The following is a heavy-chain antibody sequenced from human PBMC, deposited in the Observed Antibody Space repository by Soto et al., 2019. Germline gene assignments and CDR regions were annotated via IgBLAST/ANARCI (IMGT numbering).Heavy chain of an antibody. CDR1: GYAFTTYC. CDR2: ISAHNGNT. CDR3: SRVTYGDY. D-gene: IGHD4-17*01. V-gene: IGHV1-18*01. J-gene: IGHJ4*02. Sequence: QVHLVQSGAEVKKPGASVKVSCKGSGYAFTTYCITWVRQAPGQGLEWMGWISAHNGNTNYAQKLQGRVTVTRDTSTSTAYMELRSLRSNDTAVYYCSRVTYGDYWGQGALVTVSS.